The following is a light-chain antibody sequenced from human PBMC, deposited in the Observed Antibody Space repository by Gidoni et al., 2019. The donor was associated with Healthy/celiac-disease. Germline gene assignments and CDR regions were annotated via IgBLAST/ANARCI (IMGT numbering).Light chain of an antibody. Sequence: QSVLTQPPSASGTPGQRVTISCSGTSSNVGSNTVNWYQQVPGTAPKLLIYPNNQRPSGVPDRFSGSKSGTSASLAISGLQSEDEADYYCATWDDSLNAWVFGGGTKLTVL. CDR2: PNN. CDR1: SSNVGSNT. CDR3: ATWDDSLNAWV. V-gene: IGLV1-44*01. J-gene: IGLJ3*02.